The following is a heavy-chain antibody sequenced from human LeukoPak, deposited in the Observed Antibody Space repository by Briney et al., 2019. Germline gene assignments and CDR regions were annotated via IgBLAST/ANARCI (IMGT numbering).Heavy chain of an antibody. J-gene: IGHJ5*02. D-gene: IGHD3-9*01. CDR1: GGSFSGYY. Sequence: TSETLSLTCAVYGGSFSGYYWSWIRQPPGKGLVWIGEINHSGTTNYHPSLKSRVTISVDTSKNQFSLKLSSVTAADTAVYYCARQIDPWAPFDPWGQGTLVTVSS. V-gene: IGHV4-34*01. CDR2: INHSGTT. CDR3: ARQIDPWAPFDP.